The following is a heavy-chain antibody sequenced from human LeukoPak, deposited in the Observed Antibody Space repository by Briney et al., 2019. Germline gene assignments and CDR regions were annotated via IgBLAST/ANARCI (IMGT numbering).Heavy chain of an antibody. J-gene: IGHJ4*02. V-gene: IGHV3-33*01. CDR1: GFTFSSYG. CDR3: ARVVDGDYGGGICYFDY. CDR2: IWYDGSKK. D-gene: IGHD4-17*01. Sequence: GGSLRLSCATSGFTFSSYGFHWVRQAPIKGLEWVAVIWYDGSKKYYADSVKGRFTISRDDSKNTVYLQMDSLRAEDTAMYYCARVVDGDYGGGICYFDYWGQGTLVTVSS.